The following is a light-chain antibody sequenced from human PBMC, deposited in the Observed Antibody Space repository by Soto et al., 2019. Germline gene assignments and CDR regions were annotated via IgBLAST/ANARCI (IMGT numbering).Light chain of an antibody. V-gene: IGKV4-1*01. CDR3: QQYYSTPPVT. Sequence: DIVMTQSPDSLAVSLGERATINCKSSQSVLYSSNNKNYLAWYQQKPGQPPKLLIYWASTRESGVPDRFSGSGSGTDFTLSISSLQAEDVAVYYCQQYYSTPPVTFGGGTKVDTK. CDR1: QSVLYSSNNKNY. CDR2: WAS. J-gene: IGKJ4*01.